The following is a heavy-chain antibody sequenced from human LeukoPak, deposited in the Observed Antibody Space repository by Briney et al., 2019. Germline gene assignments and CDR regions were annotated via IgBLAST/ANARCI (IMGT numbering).Heavy chain of an antibody. V-gene: IGHV1-69*13. D-gene: IGHD2-2*01. CDR2: IIPIFGTA. CDR1: GGTFISYA. CDR3: AREYQLLASAFDI. Sequence: SVKVSCKASGGTFISYAISWVRQAPGQGLEWMGGIIPIFGTANYAQKFQGRVTITADESTSTAYMELSSLRSEDTAVYYCAREYQLLASAFDIWGQGTMVTVSS. J-gene: IGHJ3*02.